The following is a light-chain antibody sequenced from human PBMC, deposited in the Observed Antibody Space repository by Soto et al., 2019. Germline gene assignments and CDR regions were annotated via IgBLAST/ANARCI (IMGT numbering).Light chain of an antibody. CDR1: QSIIGY. Sequence: DLQMTQCTSTLSASVGDRVTITCRASQSIIGYLAWYQQKPGKAPKLLIYDASNLESGVPSRFSGSGSGTEFTLTISSLHPDDFATYYCQQYDTYWTFGQGTKVDI. CDR3: QQYDTYWT. CDR2: DAS. V-gene: IGKV1-5*01. J-gene: IGKJ1*01.